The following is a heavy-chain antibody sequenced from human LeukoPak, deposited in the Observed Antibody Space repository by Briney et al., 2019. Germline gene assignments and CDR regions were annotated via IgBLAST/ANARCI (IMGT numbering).Heavy chain of an antibody. D-gene: IGHD3-22*01. CDR2: ISGSGGST. Sequence: GGSLRLSCAASGFTFSSYAMSWVRQAPGKGLEWVSAISGSGGSTYYADSVKGRFTISRDNSKNTLYLQMNSLRAEDTAVYYCAKEGYYDSSGYSDEQYYFDYWGQGVLVTVSS. CDR3: AKEGYYDSSGYSDEQYYFDY. V-gene: IGHV3-23*01. CDR1: GFTFSSYA. J-gene: IGHJ4*02.